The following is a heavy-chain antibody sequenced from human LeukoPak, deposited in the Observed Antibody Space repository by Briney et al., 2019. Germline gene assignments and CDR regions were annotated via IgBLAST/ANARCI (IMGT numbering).Heavy chain of an antibody. V-gene: IGHV3-21*01. CDR2: ISGSSSYI. CDR3: ARHLSGVTGYTYGRGIDY. D-gene: IGHD5-18*01. Sequence: PGGSLRLSCAASGFTFSSYNMNWVRQAPGKGLEWVSSISGSSSYIYYADSVKGRFTISRDNAKTSLYLQMNSLRAEDTAVYYCARHLSGVTGYTYGRGIDYWGQGTLVTVSS. CDR1: GFTFSSYN. J-gene: IGHJ4*02.